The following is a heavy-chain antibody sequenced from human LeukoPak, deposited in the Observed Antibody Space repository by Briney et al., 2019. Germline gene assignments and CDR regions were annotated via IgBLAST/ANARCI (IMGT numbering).Heavy chain of an antibody. CDR3: ARVWATTFDP. D-gene: IGHD3-16*01. CDR1: GGSITSYD. V-gene: IGHV4-4*07. J-gene: IGHJ5*02. CDR2: IYTSGST. Sequence: SETLSLPCTVSGGSITSYDWSWIRHPAAKGLEWIGRIYTSGSTKYNPSLKSRVSMSLDTSKNRFSLNVSSVTAADTALYYGARVWATTFDPWGQGTLVTVSS.